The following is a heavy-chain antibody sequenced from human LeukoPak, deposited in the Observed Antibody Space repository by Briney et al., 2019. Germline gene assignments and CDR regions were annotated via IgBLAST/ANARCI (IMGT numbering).Heavy chain of an antibody. J-gene: IGHJ4*02. V-gene: IGHV4-34*01. CDR2: INHSGST. D-gene: IGHD4-23*01. Sequence: SETLSLTCAVYGGSFSGYYWSWIRQPPGKGLEWIGEINHSGSTNYNPSLKSRVTISVDTSKNQFSLKLSSVTAADTAVYYCARGSGYGGNSDYWGQGTLVTVSS. CDR1: GGSFSGYY. CDR3: ARGSGYGGNSDY.